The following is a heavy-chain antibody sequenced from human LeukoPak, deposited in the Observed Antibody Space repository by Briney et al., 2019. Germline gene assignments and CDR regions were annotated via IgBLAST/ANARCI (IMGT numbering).Heavy chain of an antibody. CDR2: ISGSGGST. J-gene: IGHJ4*02. CDR1: GFTFSSYA. Sequence: GGSLRLSCAASGFTFSSYATSWVRQAPGKGLEWVSAISGSGGSTYYADSVKGRFTISRDNSKNTLYLQMNSLRAEDTAVYYCAKDGSGSYYSFDYWGQGTLVTVSS. CDR3: AKDGSGSYYSFDY. V-gene: IGHV3-23*01. D-gene: IGHD3-10*01.